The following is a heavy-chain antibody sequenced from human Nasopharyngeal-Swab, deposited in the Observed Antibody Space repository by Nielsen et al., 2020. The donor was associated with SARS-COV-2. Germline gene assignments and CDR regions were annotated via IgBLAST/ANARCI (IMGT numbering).Heavy chain of an antibody. CDR2: NNPSGGST. CDR1: GYTFTRYY. CDR3: ARDRRITIFGVVIKPGDAFDI. J-gene: IGHJ3*02. V-gene: IGHV1-46*01. D-gene: IGHD3-3*01. Sequence: ASVKVSCKASGYTFTRYYMHWVRQDPGQGLERMGINNPSGGSTSYAQKFQGRVTMTRDTSTSTVYMELSSLRYEDTAVYYCARDRRITIFGVVIKPGDAFDIWGQGTMVTVSS.